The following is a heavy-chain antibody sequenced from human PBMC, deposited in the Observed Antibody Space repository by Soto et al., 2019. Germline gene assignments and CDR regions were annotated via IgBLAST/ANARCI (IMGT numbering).Heavy chain of an antibody. CDR2: VYYLGST. Sequence: SYTLSLTCSVSGGSMSEYFWSWIRQSPERGLEWIGYVYYLGSTDYNPSLKSRVTISVDTSKRQFSLRLSSVTAADAAIYYCARDGYDGSGSPYPAYWGPGTQVTVSS. V-gene: IGHV4-59*01. D-gene: IGHD3-10*01. J-gene: IGHJ4*02. CDR1: GGSMSEYF. CDR3: ARDGYDGSGSPYPAY.